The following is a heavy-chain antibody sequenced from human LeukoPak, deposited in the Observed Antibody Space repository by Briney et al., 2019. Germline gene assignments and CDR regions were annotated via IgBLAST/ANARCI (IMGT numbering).Heavy chain of an antibody. V-gene: IGHV1-69*05. CDR1: GDTFSIYA. CDR2: IIPIFGTA. CDR3: ARAEKPYDFWRGYFSSPLDYYMDV. D-gene: IGHD3-3*01. Sequence: SVKVSCKASGDTFSIYAISWVRQAPGQGLEWMGGIIPIFGTANYAQKFQGRVTITTDESTSPAYMELSRLRYEDTAVYYCARAEKPYDFWRGYFSSPLDYYMDVWGKGTTVTVSS. J-gene: IGHJ6*03.